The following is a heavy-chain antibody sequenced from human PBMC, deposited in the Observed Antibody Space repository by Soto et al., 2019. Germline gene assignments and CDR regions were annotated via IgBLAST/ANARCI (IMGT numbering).Heavy chain of an antibody. CDR2: ISGSGGST. Sequence: SLRLSCAASGFTFSSYAMSWVRQAPGKGLEWVSAISGSGGSTYYADSVKGRFTISRDNSKNTLSLQMNSLRAEDTAVYYCAKDLYYYDSSGYLSPLDYWGQGTLVTVSS. D-gene: IGHD3-22*01. CDR3: AKDLYYYDSSGYLSPLDY. V-gene: IGHV3-23*01. J-gene: IGHJ4*02. CDR1: GFTFSSYA.